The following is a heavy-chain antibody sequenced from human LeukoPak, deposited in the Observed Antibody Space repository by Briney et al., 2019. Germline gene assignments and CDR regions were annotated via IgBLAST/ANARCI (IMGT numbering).Heavy chain of an antibody. Sequence: PSETLSLTCTVSGGSITTYYWSWIRQPPGKGLEWIGYIYHSGSTNYNPSLKSRVTMSVDMSKNQFSLNLTSVTAADTAVYYCAKKHGWVDTWGQGTLVTVSS. V-gene: IGHV4-59*12. CDR3: AKKHGWVDT. J-gene: IGHJ5*02. CDR2: IYHSGST. CDR1: GGSITTYY.